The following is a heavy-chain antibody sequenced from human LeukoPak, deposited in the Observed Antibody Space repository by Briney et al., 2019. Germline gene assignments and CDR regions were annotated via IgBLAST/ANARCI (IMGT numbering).Heavy chain of an antibody. Sequence: PGGSLRLSCASSGFTFNSYDINWVRQAPGKGLEWVSYISSSSSIIYYADSVKGRFTISRDNAKNSLYLQMNSLRAEDTAVYYCARDPCGGDCYGLFDFWGQGTLVTVSS. J-gene: IGHJ4*02. CDR3: ARDPCGGDCYGLFDF. V-gene: IGHV3-48*03. CDR1: GFTFNSYD. D-gene: IGHD2-21*02. CDR2: ISSSSSII.